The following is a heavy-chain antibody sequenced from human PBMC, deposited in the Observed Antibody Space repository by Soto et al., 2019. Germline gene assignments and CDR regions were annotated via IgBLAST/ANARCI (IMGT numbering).Heavy chain of an antibody. V-gene: IGHV5-51*01. CDR2: IYPGDSDT. CDR3: ARAPRGSSSWYIIGEH. J-gene: IGHJ1*01. CDR1: GYSFTSYW. D-gene: IGHD6-13*01. Sequence: PGESLKISCKGSGYSFTSYWIGWVRQMPGKGLEWMGIIYPGDSDTRYSPSFQGQVTISADKSISTAYLQWSSLKASDTAMYYCARAPRGSSSWYIIGEHWGQGTLVTVSS.